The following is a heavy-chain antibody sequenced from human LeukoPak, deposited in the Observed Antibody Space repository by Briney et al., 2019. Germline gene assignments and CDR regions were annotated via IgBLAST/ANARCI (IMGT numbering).Heavy chain of an antibody. D-gene: IGHD3-22*01. J-gene: IGHJ3*02. CDR3: ARGRIVVVIQDAFDI. CDR1: GFSFSSYG. CDR2: IWYDGSNK. V-gene: IGHV3-33*08. Sequence: GGSLRLSCAASGFSFSSYGMHWVRQAPGKGLEWVAVIWYDGSNKYYADSVKGRFTISRDNSKNTLYLQMNSLRAEDTAVYYCARGRIVVVIQDAFDIWGQGTMVTVSS.